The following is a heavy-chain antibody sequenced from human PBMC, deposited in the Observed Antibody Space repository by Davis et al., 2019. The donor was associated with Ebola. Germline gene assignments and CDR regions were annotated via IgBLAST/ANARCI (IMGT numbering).Heavy chain of an antibody. V-gene: IGHV3-21*01. CDR2: ISGSSSDI. J-gene: IGHJ4*02. Sequence: GESLKISCAASGFTFSSNTMHWVRQAPGKGLEWVSSISGSSSDIYYADSMKGRFTISRDNAKKSLYLQMDSLRAEDTAVYYCASGRLPIAVASLGDWGQGTLVTVSS. D-gene: IGHD6-19*01. CDR3: ASGRLPIAVASLGD. CDR1: GFTFSSNT.